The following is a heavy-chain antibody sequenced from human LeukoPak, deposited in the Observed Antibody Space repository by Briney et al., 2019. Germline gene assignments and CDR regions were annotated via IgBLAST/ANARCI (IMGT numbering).Heavy chain of an antibody. CDR3: ARYISQWLYYFDY. CDR1: GYTFTSYD. D-gene: IGHD6-19*01. V-gene: IGHV1-8*01. Sequence: ASVKVSCKASGYTFTSYDINWVRQATGQGLEWMGWMNPNSGNTGYAQKFQGRVTMTRNTSISTAYMELSSLRSEDTAVYYCARYISQWLYYFDYWGQGTLVTVSS. CDR2: MNPNSGNT. J-gene: IGHJ4*02.